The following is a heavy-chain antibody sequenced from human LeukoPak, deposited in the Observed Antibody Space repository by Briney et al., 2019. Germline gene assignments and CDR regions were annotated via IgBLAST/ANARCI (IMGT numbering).Heavy chain of an antibody. CDR3: ARDSGFGDAFDI. D-gene: IGHD3-10*01. Sequence: GGSLRLSCAASRFTFSVYNMNWVRQAPGKGLEWVSSITSSSYTYYADSVKGRFTISRDNTNNSLYLQMNSLRAEDTAVYYCARDSGFGDAFDIWGQGTMVTVSS. J-gene: IGHJ3*02. CDR2: ITSSSYT. V-gene: IGHV3-21*06. CDR1: RFTFSVYN.